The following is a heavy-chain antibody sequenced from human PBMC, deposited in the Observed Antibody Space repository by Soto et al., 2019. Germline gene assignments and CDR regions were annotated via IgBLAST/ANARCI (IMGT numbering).Heavy chain of an antibody. CDR1: GGSIISGGYY. J-gene: IGHJ5*02. Sequence: SETLSLTCTVSGGSIISGGYYWSWIRQPPGKGLERIGYIYYSGSTYYNPSLKSRVTISVDTSKNQFSLKLSSVTAADSAVYYCARYSGYEGLRFDPWGQGTLVTVSS. CDR3: ARYSGYEGLRFDP. D-gene: IGHD5-12*01. CDR2: IYYSGST. V-gene: IGHV4-30-4*01.